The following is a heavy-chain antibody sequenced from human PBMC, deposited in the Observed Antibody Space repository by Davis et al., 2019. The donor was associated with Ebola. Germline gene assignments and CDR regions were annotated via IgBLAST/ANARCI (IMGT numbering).Heavy chain of an antibody. CDR3: ARGGEPYGMDV. J-gene: IGHJ6*02. CDR1: GYTFTDYD. V-gene: IGHV1-8*01. CDR2: MNPNSGNT. D-gene: IGHD3-16*01. Sequence: ASVKVSCKASGYTFTDYDINWVRQATGQGLEWMGWMNPNSGNTGYAQKFQGRVTITADKSTSTAYMELSSLRSEDTAVYYCARGGEPYGMDVWGQGTTVTVSS.